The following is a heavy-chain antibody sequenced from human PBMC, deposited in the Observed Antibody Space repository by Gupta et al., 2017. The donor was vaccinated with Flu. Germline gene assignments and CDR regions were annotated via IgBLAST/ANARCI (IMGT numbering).Heavy chain of an antibody. CDR3: RGGATFDI. CDR2: IRSKAYGGTT. V-gene: IGHV3-49*04. D-gene: IGHD1-26*01. J-gene: IGHJ3*02. CDR1: GFTFGDYA. Sequence: GFTFGDYAMSWVRQAPGKGLEWVGFIRSKAYGGTTEYAASVKGRFTISRDDSKSIAYLQMNSLKTEDTAVYYCRGGATFDIWGQGTMVTVSS.